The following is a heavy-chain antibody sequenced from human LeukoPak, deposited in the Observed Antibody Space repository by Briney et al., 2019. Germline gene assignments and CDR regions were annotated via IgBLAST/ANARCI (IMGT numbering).Heavy chain of an antibody. CDR1: GGSISSYY. D-gene: IGHD3-10*01. CDR3: ARRITMVRGVMGPRSDAFDI. V-gene: IGHV4-59*01. Sequence: PSETLSLTCTVYGGSISSYYWSWIRQPPGKGLEWIGYIYYSGSTNYNPSLKSRVTISVDTSKNQFSLKLSSVTAADTAVYYCARRITMVRGVMGPRSDAFDIWGQGTMVTVSS. CDR2: IYYSGST. J-gene: IGHJ3*02.